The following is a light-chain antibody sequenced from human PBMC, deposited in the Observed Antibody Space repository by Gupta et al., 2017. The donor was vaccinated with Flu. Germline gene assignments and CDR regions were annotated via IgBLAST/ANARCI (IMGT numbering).Light chain of an antibody. Sequence: QSITISCTGTSSDVGGYNYVSWYQQHPGEAPKLMIYDVSNRPSGVSNRFSGSKSGNTASLTISGLQAEDEADYYCSSYTSSSTVFGTGTKVTVL. CDR1: SSDVGGYNY. CDR3: SSYTSSSTV. CDR2: DVS. J-gene: IGLJ1*01. V-gene: IGLV2-14*04.